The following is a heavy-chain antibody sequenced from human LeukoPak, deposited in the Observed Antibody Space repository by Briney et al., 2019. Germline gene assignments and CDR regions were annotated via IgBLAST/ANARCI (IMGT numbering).Heavy chain of an antibody. CDR3: ARVGWYYDFWSGYYPREYFDY. J-gene: IGHJ4*02. V-gene: IGHV4-39*07. CDR2: IYYSGST. D-gene: IGHD3-3*01. Sequence: SETLSLTCTVSGGSISSSSYYWGWLRQPPGKGLEWIGRIYYSGSTYYNPSLKSRFTISVDTSKNQFSLKLSSVTAADTAVYYCARVGWYYDFWSGYYPREYFDYWGQGTLVTVSS. CDR1: GGSISSSSYY.